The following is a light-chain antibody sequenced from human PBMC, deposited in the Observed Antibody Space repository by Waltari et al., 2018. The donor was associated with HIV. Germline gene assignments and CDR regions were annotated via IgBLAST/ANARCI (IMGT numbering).Light chain of an antibody. CDR3: QQYHTSFPT. J-gene: IGKJ1*01. V-gene: IGKV1-5*03. CDR1: QSISSW. Sequence: DIQMTQSPSPLSAYVGDRVTITCRASQSISSWLACYQQKPGTVPKVLIYKATSLQSGVPSRFSGSGSATEFTLTISSLHPDDFATYYCQQYHTSFPTFGQGTKVEIK. CDR2: KAT.